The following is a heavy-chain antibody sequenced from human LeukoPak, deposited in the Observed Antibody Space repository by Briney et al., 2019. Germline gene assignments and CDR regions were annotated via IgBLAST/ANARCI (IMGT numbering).Heavy chain of an antibody. V-gene: IGHV4-4*07. CDR1: GGPIYSYY. CDR3: ARLKFYDSTGYSPGHYMDV. Sequence: SETLSLTCTVSGGPIYSYYWSWIRQTAGKGLEWIGRVYPGVSTNYNPSLQSRVTMSVDTSKSQFALKLSAVTAADTAVYYCARLKFYDSTGYSPGHYMDVWGKGTTVIVSS. J-gene: IGHJ6*03. D-gene: IGHD3-22*01. CDR2: VYPGVST.